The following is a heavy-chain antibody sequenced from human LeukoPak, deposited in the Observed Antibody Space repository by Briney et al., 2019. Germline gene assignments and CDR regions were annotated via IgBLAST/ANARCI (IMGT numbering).Heavy chain of an antibody. CDR1: GFTFDDYA. CDR2: ISWNSGSI. J-gene: IGHJ4*02. D-gene: IGHD5-12*01. CDR3: AKDKWLRPYYFDY. V-gene: IGHV3-9*01. Sequence: GRSLRLSCAASGFTFDDYAMHWVRQPPGKGLEWVSGISWNSGSIGYADSVKGRFTISRDNAKNSLYLQMNSLRAEDTALYYCAKDKWLRPYYFDYWGQGTLVTVSS.